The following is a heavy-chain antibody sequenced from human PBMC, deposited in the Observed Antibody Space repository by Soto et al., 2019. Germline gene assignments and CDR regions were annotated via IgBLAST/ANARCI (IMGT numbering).Heavy chain of an antibody. CDR3: ARTKDFDY. CDR2: INPDSGDT. J-gene: IGHJ4*02. V-gene: IGHV1-2*02. Sequence: ASVKVSCKASGYTFSGYYMHWVRQAPGQGLEWMGWINPDSGDTNYAQKFQGRVTMTRDTSITTAYMELSRLRSDDTAVYYRARTKDFDYWGQGTLVTVSS. CDR1: GYTFSGYY. D-gene: IGHD2-8*01.